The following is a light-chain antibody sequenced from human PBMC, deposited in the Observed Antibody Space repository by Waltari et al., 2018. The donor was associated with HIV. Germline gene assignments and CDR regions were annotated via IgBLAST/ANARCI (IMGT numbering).Light chain of an antibody. J-gene: IGKJ4*01. V-gene: IGKV3-11*01. CDR3: QQRINWPLT. CDR2: AVS. CDR1: QSVGYF. Sequence: EIVLTQSPVTLSLSPGERADLSCRASQSVGYFLAWYQQKPGQATRLLIYAVSKRAAGTPARFSGSGSKTNFTLTISALEPEDFVVYYCQQRINWPLTFGGGTRVEI.